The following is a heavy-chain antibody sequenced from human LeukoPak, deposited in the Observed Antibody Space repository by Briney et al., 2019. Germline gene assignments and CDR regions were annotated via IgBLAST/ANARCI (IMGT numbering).Heavy chain of an antibody. CDR1: GYTFTGYY. J-gene: IGHJ5*02. Sequence: ASVKVSCKASGYTFTGYYMHWVRQAPGQGLEWMGWINPNSGGTNYAQKFQGRVTMTRDTSIGTAYMELSSLRSEDTAVYYCARQPPGDVVVAATASDWFDPWGQGTLVTVSS. D-gene: IGHD2-15*01. V-gene: IGHV1-2*02. CDR2: INPNSGGT. CDR3: ARQPPGDVVVAATASDWFDP.